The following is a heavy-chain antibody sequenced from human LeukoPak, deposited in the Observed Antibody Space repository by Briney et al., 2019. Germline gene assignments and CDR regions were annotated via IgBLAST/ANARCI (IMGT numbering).Heavy chain of an antibody. J-gene: IGHJ5*02. CDR2: ISRSGGST. V-gene: IGHV3-23*01. CDR1: GFTFSSYA. CDR3: AKRITMVRGDP. Sequence: GGSLRLSCAASGFTFSSYAMSWVRQAPGKGLEWVSAISRSGGSTYYVDSVKGRFTISRDNFKNTLYLQMNSLRAEDTAVYYCAKRITMVRGDPWGQGTLVTVSS. D-gene: IGHD3-10*01.